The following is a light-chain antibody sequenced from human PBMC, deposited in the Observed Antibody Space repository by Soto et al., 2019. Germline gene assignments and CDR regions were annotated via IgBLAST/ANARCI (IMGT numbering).Light chain of an antibody. CDR1: QTISKF. CDR2: AAS. V-gene: IGKV1-9*01. Sequence: DIQLTQSPSLLSASVGDRVTITCRASQTISKFLSWYQQKPGKAPKLLIYAASTLQDGVPSRFSGSGSGTEFTLTISSLQPEDFATYYCQLINSFFGGVTRVEI. J-gene: IGKJ4*01. CDR3: QLINSF.